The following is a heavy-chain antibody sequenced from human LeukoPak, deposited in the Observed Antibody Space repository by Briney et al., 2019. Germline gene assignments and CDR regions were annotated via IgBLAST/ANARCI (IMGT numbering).Heavy chain of an antibody. D-gene: IGHD6-13*01. CDR3: AREVAAAGTEYSFDS. CDR1: GYTFTGYY. J-gene: IGHJ4*02. Sequence: ASVKVSCKASGYTFTGYYMHWVRQAPGQGLEWMGWINPNSGGTNYAQKFQGWVTMTRDTSISTAYMELSRLRSDDTAVYYCAREVAAAGTEYSFDSWGQGTLVTVSS. V-gene: IGHV1-2*04. CDR2: INPNSGGT.